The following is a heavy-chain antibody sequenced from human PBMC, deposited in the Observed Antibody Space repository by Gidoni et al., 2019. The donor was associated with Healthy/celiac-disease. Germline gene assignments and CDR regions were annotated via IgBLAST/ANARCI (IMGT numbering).Heavy chain of an antibody. D-gene: IGHD2-2*02. CDR2: VDPEDGET. CDR3: ATVRGYCSSTSCYMRGSGAFDI. V-gene: IGHV1-69-2*01. J-gene: IGHJ3*02. Sequence: EVQLVQSGAEVKKPGATVKISCKVSGYTFTDYYMHWVQQAPGKGLEWMGLVDPEDGETIYAEKFQGRVTITADTSTDTAYMELSSLRSEDTAVYYCATVRGYCSSTSCYMRGSGAFDIWGQGTMVTVSS. CDR1: GYTFTDYY.